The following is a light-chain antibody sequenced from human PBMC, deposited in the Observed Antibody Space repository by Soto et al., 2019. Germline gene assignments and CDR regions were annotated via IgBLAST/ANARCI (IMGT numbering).Light chain of an antibody. V-gene: IGKV1-5*03. J-gene: IGKJ3*01. Sequence: DIQMTQSPSTLSASVGDRVTITCRASQTISSWLAWYQQKPGKAPKLLIYRASSLESGVPSRFSGSGSGAEFTLTISRLQPSDFATYYCQHYDSYSGTFGPGTEVDIK. CDR1: QTISSW. CDR3: QHYDSYSGT. CDR2: RAS.